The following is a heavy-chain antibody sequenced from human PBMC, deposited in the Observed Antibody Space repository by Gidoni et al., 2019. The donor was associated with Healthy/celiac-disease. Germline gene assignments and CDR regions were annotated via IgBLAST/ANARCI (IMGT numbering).Heavy chain of an antibody. CDR3: AKVSRPLLLWFGELCFDY. D-gene: IGHD3-10*01. CDR1: GFTFDDYA. J-gene: IGHJ4*02. CDR2: ISWNSGSI. Sequence: EVQLVESGGGLVQPGRSLRLSCAASGFTFDDYAMHWVRQAPGKGLEWVSGISWNSGSIGYADSVKGRFTISRDNAKNSLYLQMNRLRAEDTALYYCAKVSRPLLLWFGELCFDYWGQGTLVTVSS. V-gene: IGHV3-9*01.